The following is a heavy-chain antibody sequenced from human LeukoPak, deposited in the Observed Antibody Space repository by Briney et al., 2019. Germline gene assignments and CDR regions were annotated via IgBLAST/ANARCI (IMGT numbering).Heavy chain of an antibody. CDR1: GFSFSDYW. V-gene: IGHV3-74*01. CDR3: ARQVVTLSSDAFDI. D-gene: IGHD2-21*02. Sequence: GGSLRLSCVVSGFSFSDYWMHWVRQAPGKGLVWVSRVNNDGSSTTYADSVKGRFTISRDNAKNTLYLQMNSLRAEDTAVYYCARQVVTLSSDAFDIWGQGTMVTVSS. J-gene: IGHJ3*02. CDR2: VNNDGSST.